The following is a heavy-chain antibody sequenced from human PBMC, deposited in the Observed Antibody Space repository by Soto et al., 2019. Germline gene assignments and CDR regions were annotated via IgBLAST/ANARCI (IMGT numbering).Heavy chain of an antibody. Sequence: QVQLVQSGAEVKKPGSSVKVSCKASGGTFSSYAISWVRQAPGQGLEWMGGIIPIFGTANYAQKFQGRVTITADESTSTSYVELSSLGSEDTAVYYCARGRYNWNSGRVTYYYYGMDVWGQGTTVTVSS. V-gene: IGHV1-69*12. D-gene: IGHD1-7*01. J-gene: IGHJ6*02. CDR3: ARGRYNWNSGRVTYYYYGMDV. CDR1: GGTFSSYA. CDR2: IIPIFGTA.